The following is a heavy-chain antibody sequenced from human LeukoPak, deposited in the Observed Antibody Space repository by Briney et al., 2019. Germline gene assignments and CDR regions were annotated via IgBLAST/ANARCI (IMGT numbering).Heavy chain of an antibody. J-gene: IGHJ4*02. Sequence: GGSLRLSCAASGFTFSSYWMHWVRQAPGKGLVWVSRINSDGSSTSYADSVKGRFTISRDNARNTLYLQMNSLRAEDTAVYYCARDVGAAYFFDYWGQGTLVTVSS. CDR2: INSDGSST. D-gene: IGHD2-15*01. CDR1: GFTFSSYW. CDR3: ARDVGAAYFFDY. V-gene: IGHV3-74*01.